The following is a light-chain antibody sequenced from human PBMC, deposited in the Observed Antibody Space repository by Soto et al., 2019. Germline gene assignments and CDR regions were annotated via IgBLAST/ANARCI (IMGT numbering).Light chain of an antibody. CDR2: EHN. CDR3: QSYDSSFNGLI. CDR1: SGSIADHY. J-gene: IGLJ2*01. Sequence: NFMLTQPHSVSESPGKTVTISCTRSSGSIADHYVQWYQQRPGSAPTTVIYEHNQRPSGVPDRFSGSTDGSSNSASLTISGLQTEDEADYYCQSYDSSFNGLIFGVGTKLTVL. V-gene: IGLV6-57*04.